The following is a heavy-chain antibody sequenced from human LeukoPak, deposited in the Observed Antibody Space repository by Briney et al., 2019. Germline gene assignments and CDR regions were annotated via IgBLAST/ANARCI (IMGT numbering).Heavy chain of an antibody. CDR2: IKQDGSEK. J-gene: IGHJ4*02. D-gene: IGHD5-12*01. CDR1: GFTFSSYW. CDR3: ARIGYSGYEFDY. V-gene: IGHV3-7*01. Sequence: GGSLRLSCAASGFTFSSYWMSWVRQAPGKGLEWVANIKQDGSEKHYVDSVEARFTISRANAKNSLFLDMNSLRAEDTAVYFCARIGYSGYEFDYWGQGILVTVSS.